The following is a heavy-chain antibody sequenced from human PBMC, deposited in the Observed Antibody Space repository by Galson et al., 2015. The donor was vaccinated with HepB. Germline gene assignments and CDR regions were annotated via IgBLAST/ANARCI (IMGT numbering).Heavy chain of an antibody. CDR3: ARGRHRGYCSGGTCADWFDP. D-gene: IGHD2-15*01. J-gene: IGHJ5*02. CDR1: GYTFTNYP. V-gene: IGHV1-3*01. Sequence: SVKVSCKASGYTFTNYPINWVRQAPGQRLEWMGWINGGNGNRKYSQNFQGRVTITRDTSANTAYMELSSLRSEDTAVYYCARGRHRGYCSGGTCADWFDPWGQGTLLTVSS. CDR2: INGGNGNR.